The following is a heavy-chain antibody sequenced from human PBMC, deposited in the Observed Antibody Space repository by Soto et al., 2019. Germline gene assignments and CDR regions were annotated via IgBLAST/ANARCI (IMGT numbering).Heavy chain of an antibody. Sequence: SQTLSPTCAISGDSVSSNSAAWNWIRQSPSRGLEWLGRTYYRSKWYNDYALSVKSRIAINPDTSKNQFSLQLNSVTPEDKAVYFCARGHYSSSWTDPSRCYYGMDVWGPGTTVTVYS. CDR3: ARGHYSSSWTDPSRCYYGMDV. D-gene: IGHD6-13*01. CDR2: TYYRSKWYN. J-gene: IGHJ6*02. CDR1: GDSVSSNSAA. V-gene: IGHV6-1*01.